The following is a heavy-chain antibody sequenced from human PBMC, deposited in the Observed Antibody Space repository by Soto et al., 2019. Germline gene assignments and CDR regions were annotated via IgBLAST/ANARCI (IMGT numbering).Heavy chain of an antibody. D-gene: IGHD3-22*01. CDR3: AASRAYDSSDYSGFHYGMDV. J-gene: IGHJ6*02. CDR2: LSWHGVTI. Sequence: EVQLVESGGDLVQPGRSLRLSCAASGFTFDDYAMHWVRQVPGKGLQWVSGLSWHGVTIGYAASVKGRFTISRDNAKKSLYLQMNGLRPDDTALYYCAASRAYDSSDYSGFHYGMDVWGLGTTVAVSS. V-gene: IGHV3-9*01. CDR1: GFTFDDYA.